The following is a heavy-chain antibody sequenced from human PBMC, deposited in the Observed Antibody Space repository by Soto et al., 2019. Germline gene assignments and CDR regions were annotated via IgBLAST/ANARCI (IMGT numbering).Heavy chain of an antibody. J-gene: IGHJ5*02. Sequence: PSETLSLTCTVSGGSLTSGSYYWSWIRQPTGKGLEWIGNIYYSGSTNYNPSLKSRVTISVDTSKNQFSLKLSSVTAADTAVYYCARYSYGTRYWFDPWGQGTLVTVSS. CDR3: ARYSYGTRYWFDP. CDR1: GGSLTSGSYY. V-gene: IGHV4-61*01. CDR2: IYYSGST. D-gene: IGHD5-18*01.